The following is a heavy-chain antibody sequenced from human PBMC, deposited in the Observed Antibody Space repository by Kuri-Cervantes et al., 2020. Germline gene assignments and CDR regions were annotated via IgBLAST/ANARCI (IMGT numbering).Heavy chain of an antibody. Sequence: GESLKISCAASGFTFSSYGMHWVRQAPGKGLEWVSVIYSGGSTYYADSVKGRFTISRDNSKNTLYLQMNSLRAEDTAVYYCAKDHYYYDIPYWGQGTLVTVSS. CDR1: GFTFSSYG. J-gene: IGHJ4*02. V-gene: IGHV3-NL1*01. CDR2: IYSGGST. D-gene: IGHD3-22*01. CDR3: AKDHYYYDIPY.